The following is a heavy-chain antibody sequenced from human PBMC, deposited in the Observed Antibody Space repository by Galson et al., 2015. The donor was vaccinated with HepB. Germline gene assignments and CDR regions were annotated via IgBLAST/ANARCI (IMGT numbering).Heavy chain of an antibody. Sequence: LSLTCTVSGGSVISGNYYWTWIRQPPGKGLEWIGYIYYSGTTNYDPSLKSRVTISVDTSKNQFSLKLSSVTAADTAVYYCARDVGGVNSGWYPYYFDYWGQGALVTVSS. CDR1: GGSVISGNYY. CDR2: IYYSGTT. D-gene: IGHD6-19*01. CDR3: ARDVGGVNSGWYPYYFDY. V-gene: IGHV4-61*01. J-gene: IGHJ4*02.